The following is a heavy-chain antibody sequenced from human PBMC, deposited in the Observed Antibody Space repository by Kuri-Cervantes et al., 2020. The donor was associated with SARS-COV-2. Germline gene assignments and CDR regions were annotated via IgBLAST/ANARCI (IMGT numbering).Heavy chain of an antibody. Sequence: SGPTLVKPTHALTLTCTFSGFSLSSTGVGVAWIRQPPGKALEWLALLYWDDDKRFSPSLKSRLTITKDTSKNQVVLTMTKVDPVDTATYYCVHRRGNNFSYYGLDVWGQGTTVTVSS. CDR2: LYWDDDK. CDR1: GFSLSSTGVG. CDR3: VHRRGNNFSYYGLDV. J-gene: IGHJ6*02. V-gene: IGHV2-5*02. D-gene: IGHD1-26*01.